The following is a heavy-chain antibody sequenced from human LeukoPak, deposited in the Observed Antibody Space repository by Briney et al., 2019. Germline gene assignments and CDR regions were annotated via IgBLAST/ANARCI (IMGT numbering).Heavy chain of an antibody. Sequence: GGSLRLSCAASGFTFSSYSMNWARQAPGRGLEWVSYISSSSSTIYYADSVKGRFTISRDNSRNTLYLQMNSLRAEDSAVYYCARDLSVGAKPNLGFDYWGQGTLVTVSS. CDR3: ARDLSVGAKPNLGFDY. CDR2: ISSSSSTI. V-gene: IGHV3-48*01. CDR1: GFTFSSYS. J-gene: IGHJ4*02. D-gene: IGHD1-26*01.